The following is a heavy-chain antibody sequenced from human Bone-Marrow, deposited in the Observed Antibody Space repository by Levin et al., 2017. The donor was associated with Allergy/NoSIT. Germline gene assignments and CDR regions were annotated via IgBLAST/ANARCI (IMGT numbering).Heavy chain of an antibody. CDR1: GFTFKDYA. Sequence: GGSLRLSCEGSGFTFKDYAMNWVRQAPGKGLEWVSSIRGNGGTTYYADSVKGRFTIARDNSKNTLSLEMTGLRVEDTAVYYCAKTPPPRLQGRYPYFHYYMDVWGRGTTVTVAS. J-gene: IGHJ6*03. CDR3: AKTPPPRLQGRYPYFHYYMDV. V-gene: IGHV3-23*01. D-gene: IGHD1-14*01. CDR2: IRGNGGTT.